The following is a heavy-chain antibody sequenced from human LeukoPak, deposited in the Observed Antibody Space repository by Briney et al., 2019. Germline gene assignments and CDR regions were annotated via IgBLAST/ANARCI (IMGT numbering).Heavy chain of an antibody. CDR1: GFTFSSYS. Sequence: GGSLRLSCAASGFTFSSYSMNWVRQAPGKGLEWVSSISSSSSYIYYADSVKGRFTISRDNSKNTLYLQMNSLRAEDTAVYYCAKGTVAGPDLFDYWGQGTLVTVSS. V-gene: IGHV3-21*04. D-gene: IGHD6-19*01. CDR2: ISSSSSYI. J-gene: IGHJ4*02. CDR3: AKGTVAGPDLFDY.